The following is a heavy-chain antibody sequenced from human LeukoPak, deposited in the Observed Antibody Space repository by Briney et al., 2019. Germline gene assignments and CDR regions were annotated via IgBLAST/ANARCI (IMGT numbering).Heavy chain of an antibody. CDR3: ARGARQLYYDSSGYYVDY. D-gene: IGHD3-22*01. Sequence: GGSLTLSCAASGFTFSDYYMSWVRQAPGKGLEWVSHMSGSNTYTNSAVSLTGHFTISRDNAKHSLYLQLNTLRAEDTAVYYCARGARQLYYDSSGYYVDYCGQGALFTVSS. J-gene: IGHJ4*02. CDR1: GFTFSDYY. V-gene: IGHV3-11*05. CDR2: MSGSNTYT.